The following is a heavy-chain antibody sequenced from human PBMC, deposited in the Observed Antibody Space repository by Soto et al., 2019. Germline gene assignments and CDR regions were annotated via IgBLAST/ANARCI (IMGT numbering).Heavy chain of an antibody. V-gene: IGHV1-46*01. CDR3: AREIIGNYYGMDV. Sequence: QVQLVQSGAEVKKPGASVKLSCRASGYTFTTHYLHWVRQAPGQGFEWLGVMYSRTGSTTYEQKFQDRVTMPRDTSTSTGYMELTSLRPEDTAVDYCAREIIGNYYGMDVWGQGTTVIVSS. J-gene: IGHJ6*02. CDR1: GYTFTTHY. CDR2: MYSRTGST.